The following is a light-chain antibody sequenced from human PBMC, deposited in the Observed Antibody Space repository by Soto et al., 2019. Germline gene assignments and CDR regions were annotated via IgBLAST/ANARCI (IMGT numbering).Light chain of an antibody. J-gene: IGKJ2*01. CDR1: QTISTY. CDR2: DAS. V-gene: IGKV1-39*01. CDR3: QQSDSTPYT. Sequence: DLQMTQSPSSLSASVGDRVTITCRASQTISTYLNWYQQKPGKAPRLLIYDASSLLSGVPSRFSGSGSGTDFTLTIASLQPEDFSTYYCQQSDSTPYTFGLGTKVEI.